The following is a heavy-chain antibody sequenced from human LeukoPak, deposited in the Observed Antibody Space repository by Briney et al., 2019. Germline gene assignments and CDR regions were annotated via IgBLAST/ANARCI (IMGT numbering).Heavy chain of an antibody. Sequence: KVSCKASGGTFSSYAISWVRQMPGKGLEWMGIIYPGDSDTRYGPSFQGQVTISADKSISTAYLQWSSLKASDTAMYYCARHGGGGSGGNSGFDYWGQGTLVTVSS. D-gene: IGHD4-23*01. V-gene: IGHV5-51*01. J-gene: IGHJ4*02. CDR1: GGTFSSYA. CDR2: IYPGDSDT. CDR3: ARHGGGGSGGNSGFDY.